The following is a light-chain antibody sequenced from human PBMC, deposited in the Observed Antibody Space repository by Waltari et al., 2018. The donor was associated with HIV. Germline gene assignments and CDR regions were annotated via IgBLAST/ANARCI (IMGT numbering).Light chain of an antibody. CDR1: RGHINYA. CDR3: QTWATGIVV. V-gene: IGLV4-69*01. Sequence: QLVLTQSPSASASLGASVKLTCILSRGHINYAIAWHQQQPEQGPRYLMKINSDGSHSKGDGVPDRFSGSTSGAERYLTISSLQSEDEADYYCQTWATGIVVFGRGTKLTVL. J-gene: IGLJ2*01. CDR2: INSDGSH.